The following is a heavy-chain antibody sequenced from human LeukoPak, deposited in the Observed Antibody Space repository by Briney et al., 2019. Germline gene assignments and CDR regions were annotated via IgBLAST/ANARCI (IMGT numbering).Heavy chain of an antibody. Sequence: ASVKVSCKTSGYTFTDYYMHWVRQAPGQGLEWMGSINPNSGDTNYAQKFQGRVTMTRDTSISTSYMELSRLRSDDSAVYYCARQDTSAFDIWGQGTMVTVSS. CDR1: GYTFTDYY. J-gene: IGHJ3*02. CDR2: INPNSGDT. V-gene: IGHV1-2*02. CDR3: ARQDTSAFDI. D-gene: IGHD2-15*01.